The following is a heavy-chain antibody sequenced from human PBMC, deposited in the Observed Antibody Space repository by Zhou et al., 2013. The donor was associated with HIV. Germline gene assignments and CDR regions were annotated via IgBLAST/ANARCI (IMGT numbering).Heavy chain of an antibody. J-gene: IGHJ6*03. CDR2: IDPSGGAT. V-gene: IGHV1-46*01. Sequence: QVQLVQSGAELKKPGASVRVSCKTSGYSFRDYYMHWVRQAPGQGLEWMGLIDPSGGATTYAQKFQGRVTMSRDTSTSTVHMELRSLRSEDTALYYCARALSATWIGGGFFYMDVWGKGTTVTVS. CDR3: ARALSATWIGGGFFYMDV. CDR1: GYSFRDYY. D-gene: IGHD6-25*01.